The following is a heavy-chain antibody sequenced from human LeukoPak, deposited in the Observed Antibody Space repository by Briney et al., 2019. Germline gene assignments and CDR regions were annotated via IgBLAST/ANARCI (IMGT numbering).Heavy chain of an antibody. D-gene: IGHD5-18*01. CDR1: GGSISSYY. J-gene: IGHJ4*02. CDR3: ARLWGYSYGYLDY. V-gene: IGHV4-59*08. Sequence: SETLSLTCTVSGGSISSYYWSWIRQPPGKGLEWIGYIYYSGSTNYNPSLKSRVTISVDTSKNQFSLKLSSVTAADTAVYYCARLWGYSYGYLDYWGQGTLVTVSS. CDR2: IYYSGST.